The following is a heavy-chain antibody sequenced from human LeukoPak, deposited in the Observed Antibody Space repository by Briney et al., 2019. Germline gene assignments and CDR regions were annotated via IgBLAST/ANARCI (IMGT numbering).Heavy chain of an antibody. CDR3: ARDRTMVREPFDY. J-gene: IGHJ4*02. CDR1: GFTFSSYW. D-gene: IGHD3-10*01. Sequence: GGSLRLSCAASGFTFSSYWMSWVRQAPGKGLEWVANIKQDGSEKYYVDSVKGRFTISRDNAKNSLYLQMNSLRAEDTAVYYCARDRTMVREPFDYWGQGTPVTVSS. V-gene: IGHV3-7*01. CDR2: IKQDGSEK.